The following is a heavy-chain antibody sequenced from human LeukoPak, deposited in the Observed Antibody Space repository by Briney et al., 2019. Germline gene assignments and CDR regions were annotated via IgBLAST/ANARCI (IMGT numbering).Heavy chain of an antibody. CDR3: AKEVAAVGSIY. J-gene: IGHJ4*02. Sequence: GGSLRLSCAASGFTFSTYAMSWVRQAPGKGLEWVSAISGSGTNTYYADSVKGRFTISRDNSKNTLYLQMNSLRAEDTAVYYCAKEVAAVGSIYWGQGTLVTVSS. D-gene: IGHD6-13*01. CDR2: ISGSGTNT. V-gene: IGHV3-23*01. CDR1: GFTFSTYA.